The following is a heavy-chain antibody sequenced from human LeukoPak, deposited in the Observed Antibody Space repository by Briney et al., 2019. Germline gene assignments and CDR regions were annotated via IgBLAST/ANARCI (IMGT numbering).Heavy chain of an antibody. Sequence: PSETLSLTCAVYGGSFSGYYWSWIRQPPGKGLEWIGYIYYSGSTNYNPSLKSRVTISVDTSKNQFSLKLSSVTAADTAVYYCARGSNYYGSGSYRAIWFDPWGQGTLVTVSS. D-gene: IGHD3-10*01. CDR3: ARGSNYYGSGSYRAIWFDP. J-gene: IGHJ5*02. V-gene: IGHV4-59*01. CDR1: GGSFSGYY. CDR2: IYYSGST.